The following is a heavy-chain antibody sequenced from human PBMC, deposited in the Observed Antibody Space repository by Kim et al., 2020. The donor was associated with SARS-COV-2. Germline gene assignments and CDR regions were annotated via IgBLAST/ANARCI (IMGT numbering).Heavy chain of an antibody. J-gene: IGHJ4*02. D-gene: IGHD3-3*01. Sequence: SETLSLTCTVSGGSISSYYWSWIRQPPGKGLEWIGYIYYSWSTNYSPSLKNPVTISVDTSKNQFSLKLSPVTAADTAVYYCASVNVFRFLEWLPHAGPFDHWGRGTLVTVSS. CDR2: IYYSWST. V-gene: IGHV4-59*01. CDR3: ASVNVFRFLEWLPHAGPFDH. CDR1: GGSISSYY.